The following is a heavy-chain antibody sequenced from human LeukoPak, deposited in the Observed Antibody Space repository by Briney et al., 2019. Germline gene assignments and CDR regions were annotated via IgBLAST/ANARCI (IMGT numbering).Heavy chain of an antibody. Sequence: GGSLRLSCAASGFTFSGSAMHWVRQASGTGLEWVGRIRSKANSYATAYAASVKGRFTISRDDSKNTAYLQMNSLKTEDTAVYYCTSTRYCSGGSCYSADYWGQGTLVTVSS. CDR2: IRSKANSYAT. D-gene: IGHD2-15*01. CDR1: GFTFSGSA. J-gene: IGHJ4*02. V-gene: IGHV3-73*01. CDR3: TSTRYCSGGSCYSADY.